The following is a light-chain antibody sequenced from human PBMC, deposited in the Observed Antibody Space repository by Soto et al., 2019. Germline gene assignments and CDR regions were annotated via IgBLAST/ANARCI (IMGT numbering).Light chain of an antibody. CDR1: QNINRW. V-gene: IGKV1-5*03. J-gene: IGKJ4*01. Sequence: DIQMTQSPSTLSASVGDRVTITCRASQNINRWLAWYQQRPGKAPNLLIHKASTLEAGVPSRFSGSASGTEFTLTISSLQPDDFAAYFCLQYNVYPLTSGGGTKVEIK. CDR3: LQYNVYPLT. CDR2: KAS.